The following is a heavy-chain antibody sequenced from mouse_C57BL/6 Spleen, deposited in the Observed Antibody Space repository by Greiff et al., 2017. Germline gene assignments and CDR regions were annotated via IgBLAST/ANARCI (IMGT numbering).Heavy chain of an antibody. CDR1: GYSITSGYY. CDR2: ISYDGSN. V-gene: IGHV3-6*01. Sequence: EVKLVESGPGLVKPSQSLSLTCSVTGYSITSGYYWNWIRQFPGNKLEWMGYISYDGSNNYNPSLKNRISITRDTSKNQFFLKLNSVTTEDTATYYCARAPYYYGSSYGWYFDVWGTGTTVTVSS. J-gene: IGHJ1*03. CDR3: ARAPYYYGSSYGWYFDV. D-gene: IGHD1-1*01.